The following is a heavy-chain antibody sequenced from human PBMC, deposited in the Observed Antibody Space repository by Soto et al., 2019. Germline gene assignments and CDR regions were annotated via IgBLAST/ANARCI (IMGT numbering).Heavy chain of an antibody. V-gene: IGHV4-31*03. Sequence: SETLSLTCSVSGGSISSGDCYWTWIRQHAGKGLEWIGYIYYSGNTYYSPSLQSRLSISLDTSKNQFSLKLFSVTAADTAMYYCARGSFSSSSSWFDPWGQGTLVTVSS. CDR1: GGSISSGDCY. CDR2: IYYSGNT. CDR3: ARGSFSSSSSWFDP. J-gene: IGHJ5*02. D-gene: IGHD6-6*01.